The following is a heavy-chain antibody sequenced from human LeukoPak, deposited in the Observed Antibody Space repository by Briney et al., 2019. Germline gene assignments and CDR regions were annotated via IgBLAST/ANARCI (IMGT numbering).Heavy chain of an antibody. D-gene: IGHD3-9*01. CDR1: GFTFRSYG. V-gene: IGHV3-30*03. J-gene: IGHJ4*02. CDR2: ISYDGNNK. Sequence: GGSLRLSCAPSGFTFRSYGMHWVRKAPGKGREGVAIISYDGNNKYYVDSVKGRFTISRDNSKNTLYLQMNSLRTEDTAVYYCARERSDWSFDYWGQGTLVTVSS. CDR3: ARERSDWSFDY.